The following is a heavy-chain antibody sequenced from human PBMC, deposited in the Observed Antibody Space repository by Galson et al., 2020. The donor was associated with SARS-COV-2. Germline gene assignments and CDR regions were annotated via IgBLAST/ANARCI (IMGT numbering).Heavy chain of an antibody. V-gene: IGHV4-34*01. CDR1: GGSFSGYY. CDR2: INHSGST. D-gene: IGHD3-9*01. CDR3: ARGSYDILTVYFSYYYYGMDV. J-gene: IGHJ6*02. Sequence: SETLSLTCAVYGGSFSGYYWSWIRQPPGKGLEWIGEINHSGSTNYNPSLKSRVTITVDTSKNQFSLKLSSVTAADTAVYYCARGSYDILTVYFSYYYYGMDVWGQGTTVTVSS.